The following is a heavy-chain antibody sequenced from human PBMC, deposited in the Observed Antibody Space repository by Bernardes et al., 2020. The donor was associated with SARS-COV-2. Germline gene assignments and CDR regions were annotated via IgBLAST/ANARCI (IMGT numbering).Heavy chain of an antibody. CDR3: ARTARVFDS. Sequence: SETLSLTCAVSGGSISSSYWSWIRQPPGKGLESIGYISYNGDINYNPSLRSRATISIDTSKNQFSLKLSSVTAADTAIYYCARTARVFDSWGQGTLVTVSS. CDR1: GGSISSSY. J-gene: IGHJ4*01. V-gene: IGHV4-59*01. D-gene: IGHD5-18*01. CDR2: ISYNGDI.